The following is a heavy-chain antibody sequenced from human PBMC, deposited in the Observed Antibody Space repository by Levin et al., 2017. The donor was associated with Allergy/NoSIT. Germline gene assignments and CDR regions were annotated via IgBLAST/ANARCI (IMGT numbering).Heavy chain of an antibody. Sequence: SFPSSFSSFPPSCLLWVRLAPGQGLEWMGWISAYRKNTNYAQKFMGRVTMTSSPSTSTVHMELRSLTSDDTAVYYCARGGGYIVGTMDVWGQGTTVVVSS. V-gene: IGHV1-18*01. CDR1: FSSFPPSC. D-gene: IGHD2-15*01. J-gene: IGHJ6*02. CDR3: ARGGGYIVGTMDV. CDR2: ISAYRKNT.